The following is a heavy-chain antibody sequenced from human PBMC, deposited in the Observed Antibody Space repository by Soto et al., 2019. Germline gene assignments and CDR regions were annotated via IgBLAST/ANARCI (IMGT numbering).Heavy chain of an antibody. V-gene: IGHV4-34*01. CDR3: ARGRVFYDGSGSYTH. Sequence: PSETLSLTCAVHGGSFSGYYWSWIRQPPGKGLEWIGEINHSGSTNYNPSLKSRVTISVDTSKNQFSLKLSSVTAADTAVYYCARGRVFYDGSGSYTHWGQGTLVTVSS. CDR2: INHSGST. J-gene: IGHJ4*02. CDR1: GGSFSGYY. D-gene: IGHD3-10*01.